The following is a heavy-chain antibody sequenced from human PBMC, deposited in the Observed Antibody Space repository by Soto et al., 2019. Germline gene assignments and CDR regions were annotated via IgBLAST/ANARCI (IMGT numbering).Heavy chain of an antibody. CDR2: IYYSGST. Sequence: SETLSLACTVSGGSISSGDYYWSWIRQPPGKGLEWIGYIYYSGSTYYNPSLKSRVTISVDTSKNQFSLKLSSVTAADTAVYYFARAMVLTQNWFHPWGQGTLVSGSS. J-gene: IGHJ5*02. V-gene: IGHV4-30-4*01. CDR3: ARAMVLTQNWFHP. CDR1: GGSISSGDYY. D-gene: IGHD2-21*02.